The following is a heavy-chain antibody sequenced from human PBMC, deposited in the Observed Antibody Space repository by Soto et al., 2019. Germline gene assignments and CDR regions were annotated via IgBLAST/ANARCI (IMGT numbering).Heavy chain of an antibody. V-gene: IGHV4-39*01. CDR3: AKCGYSFTYLPFDS. CDR1: GGSISTSSYY. J-gene: IGHJ4*02. CDR2: IYFNGNT. D-gene: IGHD5-18*01. Sequence: QLQLQESGPGLVKPSETLSLTCTVSGGSISTSSYYWGWFRQPPGKGLEWIGNIYFNGNTYYSPSLKSRVIRSVSTSKNQFSLNLSSVTAADTAVYYCAKCGYSFTYLPFDSWGLGTLVAVSS.